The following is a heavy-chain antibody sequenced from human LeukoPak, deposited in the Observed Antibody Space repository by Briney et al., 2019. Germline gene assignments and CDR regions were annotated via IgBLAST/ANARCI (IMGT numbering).Heavy chain of an antibody. V-gene: IGHV3-21*01. J-gene: IGHJ6*03. Sequence: GGSLRLSCTASGFTFSSYSMNWVRQAPGKGLEWVSSISCSSSYIYYADSVKGRFTISRDNAKNSLYLQMNSLRAEDTAVYYCAREGGADYYMDVWGKGTTVTVSS. CDR3: AREGGADYYMDV. CDR1: GFTFSSYS. D-gene: IGHD3-10*01. CDR2: ISCSSSYI.